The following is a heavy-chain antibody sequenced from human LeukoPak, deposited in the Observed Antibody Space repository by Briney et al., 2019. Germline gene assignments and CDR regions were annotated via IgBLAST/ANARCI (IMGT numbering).Heavy chain of an antibody. J-gene: IGHJ4*02. CDR3: AGHDYGDYDRAYFDY. Sequence: SETLSLTCAVSGGSISSRSYYWGWIRQPPGKGLEWIGSIYYSGSTYYNPSLKSRVTISVDTSKNQFSLKLSSVTAADTAVYYCAGHDYGDYDRAYFDYWGQGTLVTVSS. CDR1: GGSISSRSYY. V-gene: IGHV4-39*01. D-gene: IGHD4-17*01. CDR2: IYYSGST.